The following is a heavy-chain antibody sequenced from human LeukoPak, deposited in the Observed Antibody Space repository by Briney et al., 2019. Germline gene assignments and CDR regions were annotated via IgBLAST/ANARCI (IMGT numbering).Heavy chain of an antibody. D-gene: IGHD3-22*01. Sequence: PGGSLRLSCAASGFTFSSYAMHWVRQAPGKGLEGVAVISYDGSNKYYADSVKGRFTISRDNSKNTLYLQMNSLRAEDTAVYYCARDKGSSGYYADYWGQGTLVTVSS. V-gene: IGHV3-30*04. CDR2: ISYDGSNK. CDR3: ARDKGSSGYYADY. CDR1: GFTFSSYA. J-gene: IGHJ4*02.